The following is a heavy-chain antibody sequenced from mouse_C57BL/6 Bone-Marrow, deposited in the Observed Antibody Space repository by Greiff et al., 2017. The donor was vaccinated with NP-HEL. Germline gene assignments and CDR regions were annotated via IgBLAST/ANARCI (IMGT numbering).Heavy chain of an antibody. Sequence: QVQLQQPGTELVKPGASVKLSCKTSGYTFTSYWMHWVKQRPGQGLEWIGNINPSNGGTNYNEKFKSKATLTVDKSSSTAYMQLSSLTSEDSAVYYCATPAYYRRGVFDYWGQGTTLTVSS. CDR1: GYTFTSYW. V-gene: IGHV1-53*01. D-gene: IGHD2-12*01. CDR2: INPSNGGT. CDR3: ATPAYYRRGVFDY. J-gene: IGHJ2*01.